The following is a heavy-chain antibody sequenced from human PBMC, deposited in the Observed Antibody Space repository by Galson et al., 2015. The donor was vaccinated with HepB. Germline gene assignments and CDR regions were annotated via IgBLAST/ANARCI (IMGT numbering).Heavy chain of an antibody. V-gene: IGHV3-30*04. J-gene: IGHJ5*02. D-gene: IGHD4-17*01. CDR3: ARDALSFGDYGQYSWSDP. CDR2: ISYDGSNK. Sequence: SLRLSCAASGFTFSSYAMHWVRQAPGKGLEWVAVISYDGSNKYYADSVKGRFTISRDNSKNTLYLQMNSLRAEDTAVYYCARDALSFGDYGQYSWSDPWGQGTLVTVSS. CDR1: GFTFSSYA.